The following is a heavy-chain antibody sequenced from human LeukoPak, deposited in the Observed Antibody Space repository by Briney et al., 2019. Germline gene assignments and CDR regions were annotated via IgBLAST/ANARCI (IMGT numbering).Heavy chain of an antibody. J-gene: IGHJ4*02. CDR2: IIPIFGTA. D-gene: IGHD3-22*01. CDR3: ARGSPYYYDSSGLRFDY. Sequence: SVKVSCKASGGTFSSYAISWVRQAPGQGLEWMGGIIPIFGTANYAQKSQGRVTITTDESTSTAYMELSSLRSEDTAVYYCARGSPYYYDSSGLRFDYWGQGTLVTVSS. CDR1: GGTFSSYA. V-gene: IGHV1-69*05.